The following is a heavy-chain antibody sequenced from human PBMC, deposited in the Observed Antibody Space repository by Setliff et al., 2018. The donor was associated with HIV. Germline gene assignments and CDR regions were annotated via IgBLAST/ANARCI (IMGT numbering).Heavy chain of an antibody. V-gene: IGHV3-7*01. D-gene: IGHD3-10*01. J-gene: IGHJ4*01. CDR2: IKHDGSET. Sequence: PVGSLRLSCTASGFTFSYFWMSWVRQTPGKGLEWVATIKHDGSETYYVDSVRGRFTISRDNAKNSLFLRINSLTAEDTGVFYCARDRGGSDYFDYWGHGTLVTVSS. CDR3: ARDRGGSDYFDY. CDR1: GFTFSYFW.